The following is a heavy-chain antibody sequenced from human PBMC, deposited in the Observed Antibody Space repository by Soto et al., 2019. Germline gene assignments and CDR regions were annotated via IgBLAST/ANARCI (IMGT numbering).Heavy chain of an antibody. J-gene: IGHJ5*02. CDR1: GGAINSYY. CDR3: ARGQRFSDWFDP. D-gene: IGHD3-3*01. V-gene: IGHV4-4*07. Sequence: PSETLSLTCTVSGGAINSYYWTWLRQPAGKGLEWIGRIYSSGSTKYNPSLQSRVTMSLHTSKNQFSLRLTSVTAADTAVYYCARGQRFSDWFDPWGQGTLVTVSS. CDR2: IYSSGST.